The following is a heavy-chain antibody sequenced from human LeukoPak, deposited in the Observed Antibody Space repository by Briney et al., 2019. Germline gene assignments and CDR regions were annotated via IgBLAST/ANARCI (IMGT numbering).Heavy chain of an antibody. J-gene: IGHJ4*02. CDR3: ARDLAFSPDH. Sequence: PGGSLRLSCAGSGFTLSSSWMHWVRHAPGKGPVWVAHVSPDGNLATYADSVKGRFIISRDNAKNTLFLQMNSLRAEDTAVYYCARDLAFSPDHWGQGTLVTVSS. CDR2: VSPDGNLA. CDR1: GFTLSSSW. V-gene: IGHV3-74*01.